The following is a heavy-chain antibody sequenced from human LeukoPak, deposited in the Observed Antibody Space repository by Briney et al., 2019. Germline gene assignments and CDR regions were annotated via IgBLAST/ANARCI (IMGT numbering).Heavy chain of an antibody. CDR1: GYTFTGYY. D-gene: IGHD1-26*01. J-gene: IGHJ4*02. CDR2: INPNSGGT. V-gene: IGHV1-2*02. Sequence: ASVKVSCKASGYTFTGYYMHWVGQAPGQGLEWMGWINPNSGGTNYAQKFQGRVTMTRDTSISTAYMELSRLRSDDTAVYYCARDDSSYSGSYYGYWGQGTLVTVSS. CDR3: ARDDSSYSGSYYGY.